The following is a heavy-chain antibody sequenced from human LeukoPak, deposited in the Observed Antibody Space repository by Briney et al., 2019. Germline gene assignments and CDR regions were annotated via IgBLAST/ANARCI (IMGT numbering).Heavy chain of an antibody. Sequence: SETLSLTCTVSGGSISSGPYYWGWIRQPPGKGLEWIGNIYYGENTYYNPSLKSRVTISIDTSKNQFYLKLSSLTAADTAVYFCARRDDSSGYHKIFDYWGPGTLVIVSS. J-gene: IGHJ4*02. CDR1: GGSISSGPYY. V-gene: IGHV4-39*01. CDR3: ARRDDSSGYHKIFDY. CDR2: IYYGENT. D-gene: IGHD3-22*01.